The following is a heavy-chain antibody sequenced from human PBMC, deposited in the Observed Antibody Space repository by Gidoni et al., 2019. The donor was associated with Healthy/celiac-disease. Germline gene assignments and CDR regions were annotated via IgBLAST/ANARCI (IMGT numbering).Heavy chain of an antibody. CDR1: GFTFRSYA. CDR3: AKLTNSGSRNWFDP. Sequence: EVQLLESGGGLVQPGGYLSLSCAASGFTFRSYAMSWVRQAPGKGLEWVSAISCSGSSTYYADAVKGRFTISRDNSKNTLYLQMNSRRAEDTAVYYCAKLTNSGSRNWFDPWGQGTLVTVSS. J-gene: IGHJ5*02. CDR2: ISCSGSST. D-gene: IGHD1-26*01. V-gene: IGHV3-23*01.